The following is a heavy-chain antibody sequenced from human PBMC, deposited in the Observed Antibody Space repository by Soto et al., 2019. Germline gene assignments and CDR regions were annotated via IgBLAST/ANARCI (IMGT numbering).Heavy chain of an antibody. D-gene: IGHD3-16*01. V-gene: IGHV1-2*04. CDR2: INPNSGGT. CDR1: GYTFTGYY. Sequence: GASVKVSCKASGYTFTGYYMHWVRQAPGQGLEWMGWINPNSGGTNYAQKFQGWVTMTRDTSISTAYMELSRLRSDDTAVYYCARGGTVDEDYYYYYYYMDVWGKGTTVTVSS. CDR3: ARGGTVDEDYYYYYYYMDV. J-gene: IGHJ6*03.